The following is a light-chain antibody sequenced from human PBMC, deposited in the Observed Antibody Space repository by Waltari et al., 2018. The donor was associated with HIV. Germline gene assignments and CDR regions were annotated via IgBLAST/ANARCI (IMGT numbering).Light chain of an antibody. CDR2: WAS. J-gene: IGKJ4*01. V-gene: IGKV4-1*01. Sequence: DFVMTKPPAPLPGPLGERATPNSKPSKSVLYSSNNKNYLAWYQQKPGQPPKLLIYWASTRESGVPDRFSGSGSGTDFTLTISSLQAEDVAVYYCQQYYSTPLTFGGGTKVEIK. CDR3: QQYYSTPLT. CDR1: KSVLYSSNNKNY.